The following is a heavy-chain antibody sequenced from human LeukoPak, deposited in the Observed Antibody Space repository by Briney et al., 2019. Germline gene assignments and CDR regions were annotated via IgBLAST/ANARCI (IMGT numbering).Heavy chain of an antibody. V-gene: IGHV3-21*01. J-gene: IGHJ5*02. Sequence: GGSLRLSCAASGFTLSSHSMNWVRQAPGKGLEWVSSISSSSYIYYADPVKGRFTISRDNAKNSLYLQMNSLRAEDTAVYYCARGQESVRFLEWLLPNWFDPWGQGTLVTVSS. CDR2: ISSSSYI. CDR1: GFTLSSHS. D-gene: IGHD3-3*01. CDR3: ARGQESVRFLEWLLPNWFDP.